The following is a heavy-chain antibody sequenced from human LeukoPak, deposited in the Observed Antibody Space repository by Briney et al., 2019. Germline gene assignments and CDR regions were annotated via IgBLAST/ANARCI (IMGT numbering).Heavy chain of an antibody. CDR1: GYTFTNYG. Sequence: ASVKVSCEAPGYTFTNYGFTWVRQAPGQGLEWMGNRDYNGNTNYAQKFQDRVTMTTDTSTSTAYMELRSLKSDDTAIYYCARYNSMFRGVTTSDYRGQGTLVIVSS. CDR2: NRDYNGNT. J-gene: IGHJ4*02. V-gene: IGHV1-18*01. D-gene: IGHD3-10*01. CDR3: ARYNSMFRGVTTSDY.